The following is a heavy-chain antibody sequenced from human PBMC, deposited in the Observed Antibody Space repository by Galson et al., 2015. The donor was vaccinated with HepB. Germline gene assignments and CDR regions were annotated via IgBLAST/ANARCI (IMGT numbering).Heavy chain of an antibody. J-gene: IGHJ4*02. CDR2: LSSRSSTI. Sequence: SLRLSCAASGFTFGTYSMNWVRQAPGKGLEWVSYLSSRSSTIYYADSVKGRFTISRDNAKNSLYLQMNSLRDEDTAVYYCARGDYDSSGYWGFDYWGQGALVTVSS. CDR1: GFTFGTYS. V-gene: IGHV3-48*02. CDR3: ARGDYDSSGYWGFDY. D-gene: IGHD3-22*01.